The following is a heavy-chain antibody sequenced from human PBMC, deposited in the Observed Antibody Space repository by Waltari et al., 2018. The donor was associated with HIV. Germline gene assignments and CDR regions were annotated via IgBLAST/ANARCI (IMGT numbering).Heavy chain of an antibody. V-gene: IGHV4-61*02. D-gene: IGHD5-12*01. CDR2: LYTSGST. J-gene: IGHJ5*02. Sequence: QVQLQESGPGLVKPSQTLSLTCTVSGGSISCGSYHWSWIRQPAGKGLEWLGRLYTSGSTDYNPSLKSRATISGDTSKNQFSLKLSSVTAADTAVYYCARAVVGGYDLGNNWFDPWGQGTLVTVSS. CDR1: GGSISCGSYH. CDR3: ARAVVGGYDLGNNWFDP.